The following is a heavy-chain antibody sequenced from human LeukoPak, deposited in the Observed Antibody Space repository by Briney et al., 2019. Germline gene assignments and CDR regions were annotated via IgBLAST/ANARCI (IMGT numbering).Heavy chain of an antibody. D-gene: IGHD4-17*01. J-gene: IGHJ6*03. CDR3: AADYGDYLNLNYYYMDV. CDR2: IIPIFGTA. V-gene: IGHV1-69*13. Sequence: SVKVSCKASGYTFTSYYMHWVRQAPGQGLEWMGGIIPIFGTANYAQKFQGRVTITADESTSTAYMELSSLRSEDTAVYYCAADYGDYLNLNYYYMDVWGKGTTVTVSS. CDR1: GYTFTSYY.